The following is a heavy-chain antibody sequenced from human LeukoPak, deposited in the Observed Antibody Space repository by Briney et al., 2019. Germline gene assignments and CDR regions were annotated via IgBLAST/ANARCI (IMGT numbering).Heavy chain of an antibody. V-gene: IGHV4-39*07. J-gene: IGHJ4*02. CDR1: GGSISSSSYY. CDR2: IYYSGST. CDR3: ERDVTTVTTADLFDY. D-gene: IGHD4-17*01. Sequence: PSETLSLTCTVSGGSISSSSYYWGWIRQPPGKGLEWIGSIYYSGSTYYNPSLKSRVTISVDTSKNQFSLKLSSVTAADTAVYYCERDVTTVTTADLFDYWGQGTLVTVSS.